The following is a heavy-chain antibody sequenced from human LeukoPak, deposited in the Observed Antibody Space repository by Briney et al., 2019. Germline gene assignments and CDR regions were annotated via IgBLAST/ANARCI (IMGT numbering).Heavy chain of an antibody. CDR2: ISSSGNII. CDR1: VTNFTVDY. D-gene: IGHD3-3*01. V-gene: IGHV3-11*04. Sequence: PGGSQNLVWAPAVTNFTVDYMGWTRQAPGKGLEWVSSISSSGNIINYADSVKGRVDISRDDAKKSMFLKINSLRVEDTAVYYCARESSLFGVVTRYYFDFWGQATLVTVSS. CDR3: ARESSLFGVVTRYYFDF. J-gene: IGHJ4*02.